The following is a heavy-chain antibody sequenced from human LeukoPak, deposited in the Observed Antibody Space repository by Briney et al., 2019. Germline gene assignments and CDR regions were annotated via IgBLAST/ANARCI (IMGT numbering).Heavy chain of an antibody. V-gene: IGHV3-23*01. D-gene: IGHD6-19*01. Sequence: GGSLRLSCAASGFTFSSYGMSWVRQAPGKGLEWVSAISGTGGSTYYADSVKGRFTISRDNSKNTLYLQMNSLRAEDTAVYYCAKDIAVAGRGDFDYWGQGTLVTVSS. CDR2: ISGTGGST. CDR3: AKDIAVAGRGDFDY. CDR1: GFTFSSYG. J-gene: IGHJ4*02.